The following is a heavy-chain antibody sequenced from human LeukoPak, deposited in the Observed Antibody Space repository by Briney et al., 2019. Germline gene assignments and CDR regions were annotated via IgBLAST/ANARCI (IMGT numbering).Heavy chain of an antibody. CDR2: ISSSSSTI. CDR1: GFTFSSYS. D-gene: IGHD3/OR15-3a*01. CDR3: ARDRDWLDAYDI. V-gene: IGHV3-48*01. J-gene: IGHJ3*02. Sequence: GGSLRLSCAASGFTFSSYSMNWVRQAPGKGLEWVSYISSSSSTIYYADSVKGRFTISRDNAKNSLYLQMNSLRAEDTAVYYRARDRDWLDAYDIWGQGTMVTVSS.